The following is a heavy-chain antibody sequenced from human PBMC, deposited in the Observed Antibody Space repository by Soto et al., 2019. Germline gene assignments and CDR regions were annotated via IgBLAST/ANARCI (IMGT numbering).Heavy chain of an antibody. D-gene: IGHD1-1*01. CDR1: GYTFTSYY. V-gene: IGHV1-46*03. J-gene: IGHJ2*01. CDR2: INRSGGS. CDR3: ARDRIPPKGATGYWYFDL. Sequence: QVQLVQSGAEVKKPGASVKVSCKASGYTFTSYYMHWVRQAPGQGLEWMGIINRSGGSSYAQKFQGRVTMTRDTSTSTVYMVLSSVTSEDTAVYYCARDRIPPKGATGYWYFDLWGRGTLVTVSS.